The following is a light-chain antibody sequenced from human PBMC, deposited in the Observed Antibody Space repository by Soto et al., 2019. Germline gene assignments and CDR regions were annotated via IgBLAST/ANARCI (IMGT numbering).Light chain of an antibody. CDR2: DVN. CDR1: SSDVGANNY. J-gene: IGLJ2*01. CDR3: SSCASNTLVI. Sequence: QSALTQPASVSGSPGHSITISCTGTSSDVGANNYVSWYQHHPGKAPKLLIFDVNNRPSGVSNRFSGSKSGNTASLTISGLQAEDEADYYCSSCASNTLVIFGGGTKLTVL. V-gene: IGLV2-14*03.